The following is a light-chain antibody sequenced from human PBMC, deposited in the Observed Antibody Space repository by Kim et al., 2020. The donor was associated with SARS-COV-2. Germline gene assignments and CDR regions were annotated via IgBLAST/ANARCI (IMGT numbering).Light chain of an antibody. V-gene: IGKV3-15*01. CDR2: GAS. J-gene: IGKJ4*01. CDR3: QQYNKWPLT. CDR1: QSVSSK. Sequence: SVSPGERATLSCRASQSVSSKLAWYQQKPGQAPRLLIYGASTRATDIPARFSGSGSGTEFTLTISSLQSEDFAVYYCQQYNKWPLTFGGGTKVEI.